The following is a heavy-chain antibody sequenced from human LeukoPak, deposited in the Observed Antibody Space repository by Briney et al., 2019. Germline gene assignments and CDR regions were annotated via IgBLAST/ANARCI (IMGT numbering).Heavy chain of an antibody. V-gene: IGHV4-59*08. CDR1: GGSISSYY. J-gene: IGHJ4*02. CDR3: ARRMAVAGMGYFDY. Sequence: PSETLSLTCTVSGGSISSYYWSWIRQPPGKGLEWIGYIYYSGSTNYNPSLKSRVTISVDTSKNQFSLKLSSVTAADTAVYYCARRMAVAGMGYFDYWGQGTLVTVSS. CDR2: IYYSGST. D-gene: IGHD6-19*01.